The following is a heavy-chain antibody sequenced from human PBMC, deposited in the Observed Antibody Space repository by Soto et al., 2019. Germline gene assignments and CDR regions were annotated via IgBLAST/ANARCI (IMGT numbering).Heavy chain of an antibody. Sequence: PGEALKISCKASGYSFSIYWSNWVRQLPGKGLEWMGRIDPSDSYTNYSPSFQGHASISADKSISTAHLQWSSLKASDTALYYCARPGTREGHNYDFWGRGTVVTVSS. V-gene: IGHV5-10-1*01. CDR1: GYSFSIYW. CDR3: ARPGTREGHNYDF. CDR2: IDPSDSYT. J-gene: IGHJ4*02. D-gene: IGHD2-8*01.